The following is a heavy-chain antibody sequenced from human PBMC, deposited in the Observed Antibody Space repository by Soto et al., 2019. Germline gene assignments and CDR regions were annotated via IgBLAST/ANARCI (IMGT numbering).Heavy chain of an antibody. Sequence: GSGPTLVNPTQTLTLTSTFSGFSLSTSGMCVSWIRQPPGKALEWLALIDWDDDKYYSTSLKTRLTISKDTSKNQVVLTMTNMDPVDTATYYCARSSSWYNDYYYGMDVWGQGTTVTVSS. J-gene: IGHJ6*02. CDR1: GFSLSTSGMC. D-gene: IGHD6-13*01. CDR3: ARSSSWYNDYYYGMDV. CDR2: IDWDDDK. V-gene: IGHV2-70*01.